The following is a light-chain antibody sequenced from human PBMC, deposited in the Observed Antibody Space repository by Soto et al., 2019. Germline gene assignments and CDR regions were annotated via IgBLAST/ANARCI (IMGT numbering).Light chain of an antibody. V-gene: IGKV3-20*01. Sequence: EIVLTQSPGTLSLSPGERATLSCRASQSVSSNYLAWYQQRPGQAPRLLIYGASSRATGIPERFSGTGSGTDFTLTIGRLEPEDFAVYYCQQYGSSPKTFGQGTKVDIK. CDR3: QQYGSSPKT. CDR2: GAS. CDR1: QSVSSNY. J-gene: IGKJ1*01.